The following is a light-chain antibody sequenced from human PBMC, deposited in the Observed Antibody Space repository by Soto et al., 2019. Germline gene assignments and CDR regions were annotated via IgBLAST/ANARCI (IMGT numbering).Light chain of an antibody. V-gene: IGKV3-20*01. CDR2: GAS. Sequence: GLTQSPCTLSLSPGARATLSCRASQFVSSTYLAWYQQRPGQAPRLLIYGASSRATGIPGRFSGGGSETDFTLTISRLESEDSAVYYCQQYGISPFTFGGGTKVDIK. J-gene: IGKJ4*01. CDR1: QFVSSTY. CDR3: QQYGISPFT.